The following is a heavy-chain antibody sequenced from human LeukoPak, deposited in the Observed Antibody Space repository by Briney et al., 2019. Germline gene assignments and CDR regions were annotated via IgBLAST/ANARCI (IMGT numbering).Heavy chain of an antibody. J-gene: IGHJ4*02. CDR2: INSDESST. V-gene: IGHV3-74*01. Sequence: PGGSLRLSCAASGFPFSSYWMHWVRQAPGKGLVWVSRINSDESSTSYADSVRGRFSISRDNSKNTLFLQMNSLRPEDTAVYYCARGPDYDILADYFDYWGQGTLVTVSS. CDR1: GFPFSSYW. CDR3: ARGPDYDILADYFDY. D-gene: IGHD3-9*01.